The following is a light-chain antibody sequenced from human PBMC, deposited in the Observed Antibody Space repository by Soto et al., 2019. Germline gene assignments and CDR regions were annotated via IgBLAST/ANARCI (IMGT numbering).Light chain of an antibody. V-gene: IGKV3-11*01. Sequence: EIVLTQSPATLSLSPGERATLSCRASQSISTFLAWYQQKPGQAPRLLIYDASNRATGIPLRFSGSGSGTDFTLTISRLEPEDFAVYYCQQYDFSLRTFGQGSKVEI. J-gene: IGKJ1*01. CDR2: DAS. CDR3: QQYDFSLRT. CDR1: QSISTF.